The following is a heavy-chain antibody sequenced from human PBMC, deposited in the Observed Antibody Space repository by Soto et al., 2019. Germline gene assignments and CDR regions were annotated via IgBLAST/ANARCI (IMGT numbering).Heavy chain of an antibody. D-gene: IGHD6-13*01. V-gene: IGHV1-3*01. CDR3: ARDGYSSSWYDHYNWFDP. Sequence: GASVKVSCKASGHTFTIYAMHWQRQAPGQRLEWMGWINAGNGNTKYSQKFQGRVTITRDTSASTAYMELSSLRSEDTAVYYCARDGYSSSWYDHYNWFDPWGQGTLVTVSS. CDR1: GHTFTIYA. J-gene: IGHJ5*02. CDR2: INAGNGNT.